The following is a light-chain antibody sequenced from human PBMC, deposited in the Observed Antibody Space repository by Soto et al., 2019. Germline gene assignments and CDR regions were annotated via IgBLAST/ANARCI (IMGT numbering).Light chain of an antibody. V-gene: IGLV2-18*02. CDR2: EVS. J-gene: IGLJ1*01. CDR1: SSDVGSYNR. Sequence: QSVLTQPPSVSGSPGQSVIISCSGTSSDVGSYNRVSWYQQPPGTAPKLMIYEVSNRPSGVPDRFSGSKSGNTASLTISRLQAEDEADYYCSSFTSSSTYVFGTGTKLTVL. CDR3: SSFTSSSTYV.